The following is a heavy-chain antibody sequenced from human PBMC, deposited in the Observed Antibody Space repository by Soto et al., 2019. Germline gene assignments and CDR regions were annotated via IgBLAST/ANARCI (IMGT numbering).Heavy chain of an antibody. CDR2: ISAYNGNT. CDR1: GYSFESLA. Sequence: SVQVSWRSWGYSFESLAMGWVCQAHDQGLEWMGWISAYNGNTNYAQKLQGRVTMTTDTSTSTAYMELRSLRSDDTAVYYCARVVKIFGVVGLRGMDVWGQG. V-gene: IGHV1-18*01. D-gene: IGHD3-3*01. CDR3: ARVVKIFGVVGLRGMDV. J-gene: IGHJ6*02.